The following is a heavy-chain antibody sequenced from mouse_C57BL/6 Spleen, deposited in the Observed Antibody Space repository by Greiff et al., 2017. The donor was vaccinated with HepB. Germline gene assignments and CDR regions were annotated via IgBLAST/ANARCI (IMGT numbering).Heavy chain of an antibody. V-gene: IGHV5-12*01. CDR3: ARHDFLLGAMDY. Sequence: EVMLVESGGGLVQPGGSLKLSCAASGFTFSDYYMYWVRQTPEKRLEWVAYISNGGGSTYYPDTVKGRFTISRDNAKNTLYLQMSRLKSEDTAMYYCARHDFLLGAMDYWGQGTSVTVSS. D-gene: IGHD3-1*01. J-gene: IGHJ4*01. CDR1: GFTFSDYY. CDR2: ISNGGGST.